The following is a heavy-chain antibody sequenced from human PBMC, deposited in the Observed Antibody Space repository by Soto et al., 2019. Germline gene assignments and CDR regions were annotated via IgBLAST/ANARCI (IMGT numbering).Heavy chain of an antibody. CDR1: GGTFSSYA. V-gene: IGHV1-69*01. Sequence: QVQLVQSGAEVKKPGSSVKVSCKASGGTFSSYAISWVRQSPGQGLEWMGGIIPIFGTANYAQKFQGRVTITADEPTSTAYMELSSLRSEDTAVYYCARDLNGDGYNFTPFDYWGQGTLVTVSS. J-gene: IGHJ4*02. D-gene: IGHD5-12*01. CDR2: IIPIFGTA. CDR3: ARDLNGDGYNFTPFDY.